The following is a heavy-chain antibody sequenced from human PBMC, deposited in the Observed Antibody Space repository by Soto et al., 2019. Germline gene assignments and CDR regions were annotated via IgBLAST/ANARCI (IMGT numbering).Heavy chain of an antibody. D-gene: IGHD4-17*01. Sequence: VQLMQSGAEVKQPGSSVKVSCKASGGTFSSHSINWVRQAPGQGLEWMGGIITLFGTANYAQNFQGIVTITADQSTSTAYTELNSLRSDDTAVYYCAREVGYGDFSAALLDWGQGTLVTVSS. CDR2: IITLFGTA. CDR1: GGTFSSHS. CDR3: AREVGYGDFSAALLD. J-gene: IGHJ4*02. V-gene: IGHV1-69*01.